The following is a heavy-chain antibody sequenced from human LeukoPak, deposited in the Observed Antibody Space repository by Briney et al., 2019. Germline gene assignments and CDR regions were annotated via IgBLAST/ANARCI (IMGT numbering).Heavy chain of an antibody. CDR1: GDSITDYY. Sequence: SETLSLTCTVSGDSITDYYWSWIRQPPGKEREWIGFIYHSGTTSYNPSLNSRVTISIDTSTNQFSLKLSSVTAADTAVYYCAKFHNWFDSWGQGTLVAVSS. CDR3: AKFHNWFDS. V-gene: IGHV4-59*08. CDR2: IYHSGTT. D-gene: IGHD2-21*01. J-gene: IGHJ5*01.